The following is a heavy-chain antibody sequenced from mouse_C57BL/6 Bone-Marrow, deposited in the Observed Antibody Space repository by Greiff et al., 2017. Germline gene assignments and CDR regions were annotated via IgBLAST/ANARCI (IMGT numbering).Heavy chain of an antibody. V-gene: IGHV1-81*01. Sequence: QVQLKESGAELARPGASVKLSCKASGYTFTSYGISWVKQRTGQGLEWIGEIYPRSGNTYYNEKFKGKATLTADKSSSTAYMELRSLTSEDSAVYFCAREGTYDHDGAWFAYWGQGTLVTVSA. CDR3: AREGTYDHDGAWFAY. J-gene: IGHJ3*01. CDR2: IYPRSGNT. CDR1: GYTFTSYG. D-gene: IGHD2-4*01.